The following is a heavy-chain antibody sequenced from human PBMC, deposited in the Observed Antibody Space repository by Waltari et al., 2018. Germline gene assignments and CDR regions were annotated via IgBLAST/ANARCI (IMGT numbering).Heavy chain of an antibody. J-gene: IGHJ4*02. CDR3: AKDRSPGPYYDILTGLDY. Sequence: EVQLLESGGGLVQPGVSLRLSCAASGCTFSRSAMRSVRQAPGTGREWVSAISGSGGSTYYADSVKGRLTISRDNSKNTLYLQMNSLRAEDTAVYYCAKDRSPGPYYDILTGLDYWGQGTLVTVSS. CDR2: ISGSGGST. D-gene: IGHD3-9*01. V-gene: IGHV3-23*01. CDR1: GCTFSRSA.